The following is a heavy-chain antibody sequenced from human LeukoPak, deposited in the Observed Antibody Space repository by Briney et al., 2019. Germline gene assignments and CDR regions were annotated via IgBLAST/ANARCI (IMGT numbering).Heavy chain of an antibody. CDR2: ISAYNGNA. D-gene: IGHD2-2*01. J-gene: IGHJ4*02. CDR3: ARGGWGGYCSSTSCYGITRPIGDY. CDR1: GYTFTSYG. Sequence: ASVKVSCKASGYTFTSYGISRVRQAPGQGLEWMGWISAYNGNANYAQKLQGRVTMTTDTSTSTAYMELRSLRSDDTAVYYCARGGWGGYCSSTSCYGITRPIGDYWGQGTLVTVSS. V-gene: IGHV1-18*01.